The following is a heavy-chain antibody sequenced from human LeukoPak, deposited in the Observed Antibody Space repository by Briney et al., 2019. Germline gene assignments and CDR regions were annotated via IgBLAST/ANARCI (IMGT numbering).Heavy chain of an antibody. J-gene: IGHJ4*02. CDR3: GRGNGDYFDY. CDR2: MSHSGST. CDR1: GGSLISTDHH. D-gene: IGHD4-17*01. V-gene: IGHV4-39*07. Sequence: SETLSLTCVVSGGSLISTDHHWGWIRQTPGKGLEWIGSMSHSGSTYFNPSLRGRVAMSVDTSKNHFSLNLGSVNAADTAVYYCGRGNGDYFDYWAREPWSPSPQ.